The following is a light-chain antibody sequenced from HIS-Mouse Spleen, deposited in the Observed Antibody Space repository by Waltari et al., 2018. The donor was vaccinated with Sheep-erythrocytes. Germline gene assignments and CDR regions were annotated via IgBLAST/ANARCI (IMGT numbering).Light chain of an antibody. CDR3: QQLNSYPHT. V-gene: IGKV1-9*01. Sequence: DIQLTQSPSFLSASVGDRVTITGRASQGISRYLAWYQQKPGKAPKLLIYAASTLQSGVPSRFSGSGSGTEFTLTISSLQPEDFATYYCQQLNSYPHTFGQGTKLEIK. CDR2: AAS. CDR1: QGISRY. J-gene: IGKJ2*01.